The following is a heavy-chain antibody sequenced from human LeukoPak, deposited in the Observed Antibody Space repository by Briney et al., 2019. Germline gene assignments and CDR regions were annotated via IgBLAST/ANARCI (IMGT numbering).Heavy chain of an antibody. CDR2: IYQSGST. CDR3: ARFRDEHSSYFDY. D-gene: IGHD3-22*01. V-gene: IGHV4-30-2*01. CDR1: GNSISSGGYY. Sequence: TLSLTCTVSGNSISSGGYYWSWVRQPPGEGLEWIGYIYQSGSTYYDPSLKSRVTISVDRSKNQFSLHLTSVTAADTAVYYCARFRDEHSSYFDYWGQGILVTVSS. J-gene: IGHJ4*02.